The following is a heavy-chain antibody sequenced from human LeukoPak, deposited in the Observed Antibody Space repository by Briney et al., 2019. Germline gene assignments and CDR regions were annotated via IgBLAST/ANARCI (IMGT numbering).Heavy chain of an antibody. CDR2: TYYRSKWYN. D-gene: IGHD3-10*01. CDR1: GDSVSSNSAA. Sequence: SQTLSLTCAISGDSVSSNSAAWNWIRQSPSRGLEWVGWTYYRSKWYNDYAVSEKSRITINPDTSKNQFSLQLNSVTPEDTAVYYCARGSRGYYYGSGRTTDWFDPWGQGTLVTVSS. V-gene: IGHV6-1*01. J-gene: IGHJ5*02. CDR3: ARGSRGYYYGSGRTTDWFDP.